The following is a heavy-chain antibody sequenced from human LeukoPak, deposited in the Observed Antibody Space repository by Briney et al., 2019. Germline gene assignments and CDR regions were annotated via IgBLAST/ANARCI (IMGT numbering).Heavy chain of an antibody. D-gene: IGHD3-16*02. V-gene: IGHV3-23*01. Sequence: AGGSLILSCAASGFTFSSYGMGWVRHAPAKGLEWVSTISGSGGRTYYADSVKGRFTISRDNSKNTLFLQMNSLRAEDTAVYYCATGARVGDLSYFDYWGQGTLVTVSS. CDR3: ATGARVGDLSYFDY. CDR1: GFTFSSYG. J-gene: IGHJ4*02. CDR2: ISGSGGRT.